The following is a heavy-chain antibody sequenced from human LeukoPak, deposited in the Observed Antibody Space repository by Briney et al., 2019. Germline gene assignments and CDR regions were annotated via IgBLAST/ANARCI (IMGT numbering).Heavy chain of an antibody. V-gene: IGHV4-59*01. Sequence: SETLSLTCTVSGGSITSYYWSWIRQPPGKGLQWIGYRYYSGSTNYNPSLKSRVTISVDTSKNQFSLKLSSVTAADTAVYYCARFSSDYDSSGYLTYFDYWGQGTLVTVSS. CDR3: ARFSSDYDSSGYLTYFDY. D-gene: IGHD3-22*01. CDR1: GGSITSYY. CDR2: RYYSGST. J-gene: IGHJ4*02.